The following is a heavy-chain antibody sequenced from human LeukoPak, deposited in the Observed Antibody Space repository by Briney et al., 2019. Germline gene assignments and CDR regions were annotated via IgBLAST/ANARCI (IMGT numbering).Heavy chain of an antibody. CDR3: ARDIEAAAAGTYFDY. Sequence: ASVKVSCKASGYTFTGYYIHWVRQAPGQGLERMGWINPNSGGTNYAQKFQGRGTMTRDTSISTAYTEMSRLRSDDTAVYYCARDIEAAAAGTYFDYWAQGTLVTVSS. CDR1: GYTFTGYY. J-gene: IGHJ4*02. CDR2: INPNSGGT. V-gene: IGHV1-2*02. D-gene: IGHD6-13*01.